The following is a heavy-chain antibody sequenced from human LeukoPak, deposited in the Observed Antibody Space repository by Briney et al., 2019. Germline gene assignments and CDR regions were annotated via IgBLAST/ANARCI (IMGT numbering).Heavy chain of an antibody. D-gene: IGHD6-19*01. V-gene: IGHV3-23*01. CDR3: AKADGSAWYRGDY. CDR1: GFTFSSYA. CDR2: ISGSGGST. J-gene: IGHJ4*02. Sequence: GGSLRLSCAASGFTFSSYAMSWVRQAPGKGLEWVSAISGSGGSTYYADSVKGRFTISRDNSKNTLYLQMNSPRAEDTAVYYCAKADGSAWYRGDYWGQGTLVTVSS.